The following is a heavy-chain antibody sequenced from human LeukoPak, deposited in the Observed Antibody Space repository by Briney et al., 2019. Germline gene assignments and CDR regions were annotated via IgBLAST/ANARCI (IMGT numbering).Heavy chain of an antibody. J-gene: IGHJ6*03. Sequence: SVKVSCEASGGTFSSYAISWVRQAPGQGLEWMGGIIPIFGTANYAQKFQGRVTITTDESTSTAYMELSSLRSEDTAVYYCARVRRDGYNPYYYYMDVWGKGTTVAVSS. V-gene: IGHV1-69*05. CDR1: GGTFSSYA. CDR3: ARVRRDGYNPYYYYMDV. CDR2: IIPIFGTA. D-gene: IGHD5-24*01.